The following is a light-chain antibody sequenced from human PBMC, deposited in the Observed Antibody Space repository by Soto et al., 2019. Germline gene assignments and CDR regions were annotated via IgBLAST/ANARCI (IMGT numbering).Light chain of an antibody. Sequence: EIVLTQSPGTLSLSPGERATLSCRASQSVSSSYLAWYQQKPGQAPRLLIYGASSRATGIPDRFSGSGSGTDFTLTISRLETEDCAVYYCQQYGSSPWTFGQGTKVEIK. CDR3: QQYGSSPWT. CDR2: GAS. V-gene: IGKV3-20*01. CDR1: QSVSSSY. J-gene: IGKJ1*01.